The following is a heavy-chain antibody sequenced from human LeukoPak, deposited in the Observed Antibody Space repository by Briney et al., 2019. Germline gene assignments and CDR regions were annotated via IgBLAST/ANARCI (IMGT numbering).Heavy chain of an antibody. Sequence: SETLSLTCTVSGGSISSYWSWIRQPPGKGLEWIGCIYYTGSTNYNPSPKSRVTISVDTSKNQFSLNLSSVTAADTAVYYCARRIWYHDILTAYNIWGQGTPVTVSS. CDR3: ARRIWYHDILTAYNI. CDR1: GGSISSY. CDR2: IYYTGST. D-gene: IGHD3-9*01. J-gene: IGHJ4*02. V-gene: IGHV4-59*12.